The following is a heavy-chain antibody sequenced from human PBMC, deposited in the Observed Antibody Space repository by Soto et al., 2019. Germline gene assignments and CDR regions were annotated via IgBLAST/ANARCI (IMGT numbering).Heavy chain of an antibody. CDR3: ARENPPQAGSYYDS. Sequence: ASVKVSCKASGYTFTAYSIHWVRQAPGQRPEWMGWVTAGKGNTDYSQKFQGRVTITRDTYATTVYMELYSLRSEDTAVYYCARENPPQAGSYYDSWGPGTLVTVSS. CDR2: VTAGKGNT. CDR1: GYTFTAYS. V-gene: IGHV1-3*01. D-gene: IGHD3-10*01. J-gene: IGHJ5*01.